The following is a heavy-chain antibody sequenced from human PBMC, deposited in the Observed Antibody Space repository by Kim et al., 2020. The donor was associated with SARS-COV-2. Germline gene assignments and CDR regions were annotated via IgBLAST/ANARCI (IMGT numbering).Heavy chain of an antibody. J-gene: IGHJ4*02. V-gene: IGHV3-9*01. Sequence: SVKGRFTISRDNAKNSLYLQMNSLRAEDTALYYCAKDIQYSYGSYYFDYWGQGTLVTVSS. D-gene: IGHD5-18*01. CDR3: AKDIQYSYGSYYFDY.